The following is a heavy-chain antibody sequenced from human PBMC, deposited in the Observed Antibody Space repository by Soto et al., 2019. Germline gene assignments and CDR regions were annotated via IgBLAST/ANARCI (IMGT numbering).Heavy chain of an antibody. J-gene: IGHJ4*02. CDR1: GGSVYTSSYY. D-gene: IGHD6-6*01. V-gene: IGHV4-39*01. CDR3: ARHPVAPLREYSTSSLAHFDQ. Sequence: SETLSLTCTVSGGSVYTSSYYWGWIRQPPGKGLEWIGSISYTGSTYYNPSLKSRITISVDTSKKQVSLRLSSVTAADAAVYYCARHPVAPLREYSTSSLAHFDQWGQGTLETVSS. CDR2: ISYTGST.